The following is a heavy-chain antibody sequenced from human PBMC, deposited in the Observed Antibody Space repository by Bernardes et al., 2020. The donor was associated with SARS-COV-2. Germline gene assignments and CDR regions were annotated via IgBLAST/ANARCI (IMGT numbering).Heavy chain of an antibody. Sequence: AGSLLLSCVGSGFACSGPWMSLVRQAPGPGLAWVANLNLDGREKHYADSVRGRFSVSRDNAMDSLFLQMNSLRVDDTAVYYCARAQQLLYWGQGTLVTVSS. CDR3: ARAQQLLY. CDR1: GFACSGPW. D-gene: IGHD6-13*01. CDR2: LNLDGREK. V-gene: IGHV3-7*04. J-gene: IGHJ4*02.